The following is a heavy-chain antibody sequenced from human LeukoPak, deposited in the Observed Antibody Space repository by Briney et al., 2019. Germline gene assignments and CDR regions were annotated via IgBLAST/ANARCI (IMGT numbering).Heavy chain of an antibody. J-gene: IGHJ4*02. Sequence: PSETLSLTCAVYGGSFSGYYWSWIPQPPGKGLEWIGEINHSGSTNYNPSLKSRVTISVDTSKNQFSLKLSSVTAADTAVYYCAARLAAAGPFDYWGQGTLVTVSS. CDR1: GGSFSGYY. V-gene: IGHV4-34*01. CDR2: INHSGST. CDR3: AARLAAAGPFDY. D-gene: IGHD6-13*01.